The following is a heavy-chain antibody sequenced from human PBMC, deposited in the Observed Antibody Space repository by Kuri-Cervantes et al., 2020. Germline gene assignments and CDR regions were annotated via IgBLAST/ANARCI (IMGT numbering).Heavy chain of an antibody. CDR3: AKEEARGTVTNAKSAFDI. D-gene: IGHD4-17*01. Sequence: GESLKISCAASGFTFSNAWMSWVRQAPGKGLEWVAVISNDGASKYYADSVKGRFTISSDNSRNRLYLQMNSLRPEDTAVYYCAKEEARGTVTNAKSAFDIWGQGTMVTVSS. J-gene: IGHJ3*02. CDR2: ISNDGASK. V-gene: IGHV3-30*13. CDR1: GFTFSNAW.